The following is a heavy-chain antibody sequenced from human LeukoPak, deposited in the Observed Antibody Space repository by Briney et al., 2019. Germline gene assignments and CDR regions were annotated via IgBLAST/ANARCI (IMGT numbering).Heavy chain of an antibody. J-gene: IGHJ5*02. V-gene: IGHV4-34*01. Sequence: PSETLSLTCAVYGGSFSGYYWSWIRRPPGKGLEWIGEINHSGSTNYNPSLKSRVTISVDTSKNQFSLKLSSVTAADTAVYYCASLGDIVVVPAATTRSNWFDPWGQGTLVTVSS. D-gene: IGHD2-2*01. CDR2: INHSGST. CDR3: ASLGDIVVVPAATTRSNWFDP. CDR1: GGSFSGYY.